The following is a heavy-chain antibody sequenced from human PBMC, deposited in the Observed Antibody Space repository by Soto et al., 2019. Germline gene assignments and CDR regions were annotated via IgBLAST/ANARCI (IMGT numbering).Heavy chain of an antibody. CDR1: GFTFSSFA. V-gene: IGHV3-23*01. D-gene: IGHD3-10*01. Sequence: EVQLLESGGGLVQVGGSLRLSCAASGFTFSSFAMSWVRQAPGKGLEWVSAISDSGGSTYYADSVKGRFTISRDNSKNTLYLQMNSLRAEDTAVHYCAKGSSRALWFGEFPAIDYWGQGTLVTVSS. CDR2: ISDSGGST. J-gene: IGHJ4*02. CDR3: AKGSSRALWFGEFPAIDY.